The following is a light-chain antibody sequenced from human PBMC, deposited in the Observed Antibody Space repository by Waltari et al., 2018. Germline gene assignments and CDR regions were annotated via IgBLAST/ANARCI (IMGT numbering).Light chain of an antibody. Sequence: QSVLTQPPSVSGAPGQRVTISCTGSGSNIGGSYVSWYQQLPGTAPKLLLFENNRRPSGVSDRFSGSQAGTSASLTINGLQSEDEATYYCQSYDITMRALFGGGTRLTVL. CDR2: ENN. V-gene: IGLV1-40*01. J-gene: IGLJ2*01. CDR3: QSYDITMRAL. CDR1: GSNIGGSY.